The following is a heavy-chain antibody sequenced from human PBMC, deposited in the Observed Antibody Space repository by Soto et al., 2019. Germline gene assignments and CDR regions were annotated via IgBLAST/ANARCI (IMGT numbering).Heavy chain of an antibody. CDR2: ISGSGGST. CDR1: GFTFSNYA. V-gene: IGHV3-23*01. D-gene: IGHD1-1*01. Sequence: GGSLRLSCAASGFTFSNYAMSWVRQAPGRGLEWVSVISGSGGSTYYGDSVKGRFTISRDNSKNALYLQMNSLRAGDTALYFCAKENDATTGPFDYWGQGTQVTVSS. J-gene: IGHJ4*02. CDR3: AKENDATTGPFDY.